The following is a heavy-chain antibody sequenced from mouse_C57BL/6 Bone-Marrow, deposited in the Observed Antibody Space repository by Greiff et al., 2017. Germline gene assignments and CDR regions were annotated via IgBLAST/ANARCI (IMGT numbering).Heavy chain of an antibody. J-gene: IGHJ4*01. CDR2: IDPSDSYT. Sequence: QVQLQQPGAELVMPGASVKLSCKASGYTFTSYWMHWVKQRPGQGLEWIGEIDPSDSYTNYTHKFKGKSTLTVDKSSSTAYMQLRSLTSEDSAVYYCASWDKAMDYWGQGTSVTVSS. V-gene: IGHV1-69*01. CDR1: GYTFTSYW. D-gene: IGHD4-1*01. CDR3: ASWDKAMDY.